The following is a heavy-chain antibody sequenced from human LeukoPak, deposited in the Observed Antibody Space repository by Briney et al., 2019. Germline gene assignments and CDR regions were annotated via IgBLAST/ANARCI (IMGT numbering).Heavy chain of an antibody. J-gene: IGHJ4*02. Sequence: ASVKVSCKASGYTFINHYMHWVRQAPGQGLEWMGFINPTGGSTSYAQKFQGRVSMTRDMSTSTVYMELSSLRSEDTAVYYCARNEGSGLDYWGQGTLVTVSS. D-gene: IGHD1-1*01. CDR2: INPTGGST. V-gene: IGHV1-46*01. CDR3: ARNEGSGLDY. CDR1: GYTFINHY.